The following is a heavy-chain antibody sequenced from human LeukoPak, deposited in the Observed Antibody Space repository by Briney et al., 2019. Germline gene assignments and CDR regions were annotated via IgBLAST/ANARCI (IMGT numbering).Heavy chain of an antibody. CDR1: GFTFSSYA. Sequence: GGSLRLSCAASGFTFSSYAMSWVRQAPGKGLEWVSAISGSGGSTYYADSVKGRFTISRDNSKNTLYLQMNSLRAEDTAVYYCAAQIRITMVRGVTGMDVWGKETTVTVSS. CDR3: AAQIRITMVRGVTGMDV. D-gene: IGHD3-10*01. CDR2: ISGSGGST. J-gene: IGHJ6*04. V-gene: IGHV3-23*01.